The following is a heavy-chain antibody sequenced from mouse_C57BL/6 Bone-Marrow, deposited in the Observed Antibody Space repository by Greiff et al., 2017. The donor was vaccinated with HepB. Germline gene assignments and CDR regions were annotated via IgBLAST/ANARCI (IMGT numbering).Heavy chain of an antibody. D-gene: IGHD2-4*01. Sequence: QVQLQQPGAELVKPGASVQMSCKASGYTFTSYWITWVKQRPGQGLEWIGDIYPGSGSTNYNEKFKSKATLTVDTSSSTAYMQLSSRTSEDSAVYYCARRGLRREAYWGQGTLVTVSA. CDR2: IYPGSGST. V-gene: IGHV1-55*01. CDR1: GYTFTSYW. J-gene: IGHJ3*01. CDR3: ARRGLRREAY.